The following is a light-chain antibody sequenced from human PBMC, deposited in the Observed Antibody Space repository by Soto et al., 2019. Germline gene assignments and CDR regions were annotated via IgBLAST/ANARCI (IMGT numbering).Light chain of an antibody. CDR3: QQRSSFWPEYT. V-gene: IGKV3-11*01. CDR1: QSISTY. J-gene: IGKJ2*01. CDR2: DAS. Sequence: ATLSLSPGERSTLSCRAGQSISTYLAWYQQKPGQAPRLLIFDASHRASGIPPRFSGSGSGTDFTLTISSLEPEDFAVYYCQQRSSFWPEYTFGQGTKVDIK.